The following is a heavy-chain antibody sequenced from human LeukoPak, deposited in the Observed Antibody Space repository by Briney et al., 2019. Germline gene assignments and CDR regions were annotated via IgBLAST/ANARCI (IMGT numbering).Heavy chain of an antibody. D-gene: IGHD3-9*01. V-gene: IGHV1-69*06. CDR1: GGTFSSYA. J-gene: IGHJ4*02. Sequence: ASVKVSCKASGGTFSSYAISWVRQAPGQGLEWMGGIIPIFGTANYAQKFQGRVTITADKSTSTAYMELGSLRSEDTAVYYCARGSHYDILTGYLDYWGQGTLVTVSS. CDR3: ARGSHYDILTGYLDY. CDR2: IIPIFGTA.